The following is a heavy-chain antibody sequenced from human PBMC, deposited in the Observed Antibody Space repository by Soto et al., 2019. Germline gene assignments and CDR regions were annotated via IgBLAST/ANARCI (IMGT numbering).Heavy chain of an antibody. Sequence: SETLSLTCRCYGGSISRYCWRFILHPPGKGLEWIGSIYYSGSTYYNPSLKSRVTISVDTSKNQFSLKLSSVTAADTAVYYCARQRYYDSSGYYSDYWGQGTLVTVSS. D-gene: IGHD3-22*01. CDR2: IYYSGST. CDR3: ARQRYYDSSGYYSDY. CDR1: GGSISRYC. V-gene: IGHV4-39*01. J-gene: IGHJ4*02.